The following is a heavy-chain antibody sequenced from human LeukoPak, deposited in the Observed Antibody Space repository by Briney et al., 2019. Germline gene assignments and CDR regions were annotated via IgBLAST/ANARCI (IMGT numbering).Heavy chain of an antibody. Sequence: GASAKVSCKASGYIFTGYYMHWVRQAPGQGLEWMGWINPNSGDTDYAQKFQGRVTMTRDTSIRTVYMELSSLKSDDTAVYYCTRGRRLDNAPTAPREYWGQGTLVTVSS. V-gene: IGHV1-2*02. D-gene: IGHD2-2*03. CDR1: GYIFTGYY. CDR3: TRGRRLDNAPTAPREY. CDR2: INPNSGDT. J-gene: IGHJ4*02.